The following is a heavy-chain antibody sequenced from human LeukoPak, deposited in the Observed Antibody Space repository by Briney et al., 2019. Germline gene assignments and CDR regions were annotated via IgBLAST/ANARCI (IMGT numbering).Heavy chain of an antibody. CDR2: IYSDGSNT. Sequence: GGSLRLSCAASGFTFDDYAMHWVRQAPGKGLVWVSRIYSDGSNTIYADSVKGRFTISRDNAKNTLYLQMNSLRAEDTAVYYCVRDARYVPDYWGQGTLVTVSS. V-gene: IGHV3-74*01. CDR3: VRDARYVPDY. CDR1: GFTFDDYA. J-gene: IGHJ4*02. D-gene: IGHD2-2*01.